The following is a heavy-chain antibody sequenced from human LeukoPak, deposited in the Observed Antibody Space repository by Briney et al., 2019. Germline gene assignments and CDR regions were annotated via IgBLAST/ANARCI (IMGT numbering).Heavy chain of an antibody. J-gene: IGHJ4*02. D-gene: IGHD2-2*01. V-gene: IGHV1-69*06. Sequence: SVKVSCKASGGTFSSYAISWVRQAPGQGLEWMGGIIPIFGTANYAQKFQGRVTITAGKSTSTAYMELSSLRSEDTAVYYCARGGVGYCSSTSCYRFDYWGQGTLVTVSS. CDR1: GGTFSSYA. CDR3: ARGGVGYCSSTSCYRFDY. CDR2: IIPIFGTA.